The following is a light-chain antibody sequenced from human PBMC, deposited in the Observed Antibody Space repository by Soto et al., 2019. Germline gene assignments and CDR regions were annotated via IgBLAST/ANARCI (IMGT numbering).Light chain of an antibody. V-gene: IGLV2-23*01. CDR1: SSDVGSYNL. CDR2: EGS. CDR3: CSYARSNTFV. J-gene: IGLJ1*01. Sequence: QSALTQPASVSGSPGQSITISCTGTSSDVGSYNLVSWYQQHPGKAPKLMIYEGSKRPSGVSNRFSGSKSGNTASLTISGLQAEDEADYYCCSYARSNTFVFGTGTKVTAL.